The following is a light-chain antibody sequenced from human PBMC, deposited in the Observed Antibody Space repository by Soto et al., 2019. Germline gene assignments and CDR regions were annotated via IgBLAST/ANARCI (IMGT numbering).Light chain of an antibody. CDR3: QQYNNWPPL. Sequence: EIVMTQSPATLSVSPGERATLSCRASQSVSSNLAWYQQKPGQAPRLLIYGASTRATVIPARFSGSGSGTEFTLTISSLQSEDFAVYYCQQYNNWPPLFGQGTKVDIK. V-gene: IGKV3-15*01. J-gene: IGKJ1*01. CDR1: QSVSSN. CDR2: GAS.